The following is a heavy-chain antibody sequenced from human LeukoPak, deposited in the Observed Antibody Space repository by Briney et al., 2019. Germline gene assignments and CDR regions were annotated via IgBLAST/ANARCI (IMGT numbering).Heavy chain of an antibody. V-gene: IGHV4-4*07. D-gene: IGHD3-10*01. CDR1: GGSISSYH. CDR2: VFTSGNT. Sequence: SETLSLTCTVSGGSISSYHWTWIRQPAGKALEWIGHVFTSGNTNYNPSLKGRVTISIETSKSQFSLNLNSVTAADTAVYYCARGTGSLFYWGHGILVTVSS. CDR3: ARGTGSLFY. J-gene: IGHJ4*01.